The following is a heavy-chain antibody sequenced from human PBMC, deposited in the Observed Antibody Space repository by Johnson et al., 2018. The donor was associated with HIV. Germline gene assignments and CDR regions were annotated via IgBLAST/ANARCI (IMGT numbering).Heavy chain of an antibody. CDR2: INSDGSIT. CDR3: ARVVGQLLWFGELLEDDAFDI. J-gene: IGHJ3*02. CDR1: GFTFSTYW. D-gene: IGHD3-10*01. V-gene: IGHV3-74*02. Sequence: VQLVESGGGVVQPGRSLRLSCAASGFTFSTYWMHWVRQGPGKGLVWVSRINSDGSITTYADSVKGRFTISRDNAKNTLYLQMNSLRDEDTAVYYGARVVGQLLWFGELLEDDAFDIWGQGTMVTVSS.